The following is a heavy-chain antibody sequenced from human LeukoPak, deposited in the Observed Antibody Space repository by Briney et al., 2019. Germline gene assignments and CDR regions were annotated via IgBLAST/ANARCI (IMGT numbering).Heavy chain of an antibody. Sequence: SETLSLTCSVSDDSMNNYYWSWLRQSPGKGLEWIGNVYYRGTTNYNPSLKNRVTIAVDTSKKQVSLKVTAMNAADTAVYYCARVNSDCSNEICNVGYYYYMDVWGKGTTVTVSS. V-gene: IGHV4-59*01. D-gene: IGHD2-8*01. CDR3: ARVNSDCSNEICNVGYYYYMDV. CDR2: VYYRGTT. CDR1: DDSMNNYY. J-gene: IGHJ6*03.